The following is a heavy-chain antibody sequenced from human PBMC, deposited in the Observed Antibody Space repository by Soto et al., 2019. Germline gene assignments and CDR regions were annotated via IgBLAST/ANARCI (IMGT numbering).Heavy chain of an antibody. CDR2: IYRTGST. V-gene: IGHV4-4*02. D-gene: IGHD1-7*01. CDR3: ASRDPGTSVDY. J-gene: IGHJ4*02. CDR1: GGSFTSNNW. Sequence: QVQLQESGPGLVKPSGTLSLTCAVSGGSFTSNNWWTWVRQPPGQGLEWIGEIYRTGSTNYNPSLKSRVTIAHDKSENQFSLNVTSLTAADTAVYYCASRDPGTSVDYWGQGTLVTVSS.